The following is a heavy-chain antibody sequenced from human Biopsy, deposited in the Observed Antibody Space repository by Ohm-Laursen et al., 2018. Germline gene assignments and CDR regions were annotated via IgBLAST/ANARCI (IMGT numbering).Heavy chain of an antibody. Sequence: SDTLSLTCPVSGGSISNNNYYWGWIRQPPGKGLEWIGSIFYRGGTHYKPSLKSRVNISVDTPKNQFSLKLNSVTAADTAVYYCARDYDTSGYYYVSWGQGTLVTVSS. CDR3: ARDYDTSGYYYVS. V-gene: IGHV4-39*01. D-gene: IGHD3-22*01. CDR2: IFYRGGT. J-gene: IGHJ5*02. CDR1: GGSISNNNYY.